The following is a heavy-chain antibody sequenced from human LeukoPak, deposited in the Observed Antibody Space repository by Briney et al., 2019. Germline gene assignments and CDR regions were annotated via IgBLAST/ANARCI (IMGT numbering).Heavy chain of an antibody. V-gene: IGHV1-18*01. J-gene: IGHJ4*02. CDR1: GYTFTTYG. CDR2: SSTYNGNT. CDR3: ARERMDTGTYFDY. Sequence: SMKVSCKSSGYTFTTYGITWVRRAPGQGLEWMAWSSTYNGNTNYAQKLQGRVTMTTDTSTSTAYMELRSLRSDDTAMYYCARERMDTGTYFDYWGQGTLVTVSS. D-gene: IGHD5-18*01.